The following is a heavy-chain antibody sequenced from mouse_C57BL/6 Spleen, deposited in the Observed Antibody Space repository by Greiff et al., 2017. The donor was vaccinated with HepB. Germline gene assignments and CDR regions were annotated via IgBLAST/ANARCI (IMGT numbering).Heavy chain of an antibody. CDR2: IHPNSGST. Sequence: QVQLQQSGAELVKPGASVKLSCKASGYTFTSYWMHWVKQRPGQGLEWIGMIHPNSGSTNYNEKFKSKATLTVDKSSSTAYMQLSSLTSEDSAVYYCARCYYGSTYAMDYWGQGTSVTVSS. D-gene: IGHD1-1*01. J-gene: IGHJ4*01. V-gene: IGHV1-64*01. CDR1: GYTFTSYW. CDR3: ARCYYGSTYAMDY.